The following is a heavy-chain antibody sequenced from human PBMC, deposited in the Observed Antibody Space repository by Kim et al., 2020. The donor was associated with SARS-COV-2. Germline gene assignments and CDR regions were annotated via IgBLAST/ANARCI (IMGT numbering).Heavy chain of an antibody. V-gene: IGHV4-31*03. J-gene: IGHJ4*02. CDR1: GGSISSGGYY. CDR2: IYYSGST. D-gene: IGHD3-10*01. CDR3: ARGFAFGEFSSSFDY. Sequence: SETLSLTCTVSGGSISSGGYYWSWIRQHPGKGLEWIGYIYYSGSTYYNPSLKRRVTISVDTSKNQFSLKLSSVTAADTAVYYWARGFAFGEFSSSFDYWGQGPLVTVSS.